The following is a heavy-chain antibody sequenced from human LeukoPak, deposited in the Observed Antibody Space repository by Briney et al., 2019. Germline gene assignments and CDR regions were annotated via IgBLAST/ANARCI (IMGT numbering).Heavy chain of an antibody. J-gene: IGHJ4*02. Sequence: SETLSLTCTVSGGSISSYYWNWLRQPPGKGLEWMGYIYYSGSTDYNPSLKSRVTISVNTSKNQFSLKLSSVTAADTAVYYCARLVYADYWGQGTLVTVSS. CDR3: ARLVYADY. CDR1: GGSISSYY. V-gene: IGHV4-59*01. D-gene: IGHD5/OR15-5a*01. CDR2: IYYSGST.